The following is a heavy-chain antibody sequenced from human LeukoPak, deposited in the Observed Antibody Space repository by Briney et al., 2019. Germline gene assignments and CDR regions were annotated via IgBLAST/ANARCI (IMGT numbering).Heavy chain of an antibody. CDR2: ISSSSSYI. CDR1: GFTFSSYS. V-gene: IGHV3-21*01. Sequence: SGGSLRLSCAASGFTFSSYSMTWVRQAPGKGLEWVSSISSSSSYIYYADPVKGRFTIPRDNHKNSLYMQMDSLRAEDTAVYYCASLDIVVVPDAMPRQTDNVAFDIWGQGTMVTVSS. D-gene: IGHD2-2*01. CDR3: ASLDIVVVPDAMPRQTDNVAFDI. J-gene: IGHJ3*02.